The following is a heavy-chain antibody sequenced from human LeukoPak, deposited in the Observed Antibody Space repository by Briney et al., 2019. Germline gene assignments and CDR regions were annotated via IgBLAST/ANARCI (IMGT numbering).Heavy chain of an antibody. Sequence: GGSLRLSCAASGFTFNTYAMSWVRQAPGKGLVWVSRINSDGSSTSYADSVKGRFTISRDNSKNTLYLQMNNLRAEDTAVYYCARELWGFDCWGQGTLVTVSS. CDR1: GFTFNTYA. D-gene: IGHD2-21*01. CDR2: INSDGSST. V-gene: IGHV3-74*01. J-gene: IGHJ4*02. CDR3: ARELWGFDC.